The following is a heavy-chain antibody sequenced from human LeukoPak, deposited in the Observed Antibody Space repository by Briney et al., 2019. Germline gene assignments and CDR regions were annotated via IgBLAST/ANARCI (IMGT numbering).Heavy chain of an antibody. Sequence: GGSLKLSCAASGFTFSGSAIHWVRQSSGKGLEWVGQIDKKDKGYATATAYAASVKGRFTISRDDSINTAYLQMKSLKTEDTALYYCTRDSGTYNWFDTWGQGTLVTVSS. D-gene: IGHD1-26*01. CDR3: TRDSGTYNWFDT. CDR2: IDKKDKGYATAT. V-gene: IGHV3-73*01. CDR1: GFTFSGSA. J-gene: IGHJ5*02.